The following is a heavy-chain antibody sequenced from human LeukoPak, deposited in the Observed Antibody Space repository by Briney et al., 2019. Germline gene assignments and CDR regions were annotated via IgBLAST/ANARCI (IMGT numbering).Heavy chain of an antibody. V-gene: IGHV1-2*06. CDR2: INPNSGGT. J-gene: IGHJ4*02. D-gene: IGHD3-10*01. CDR3: ARLLMVRGVAHFDY. CDR1: GYTFTGYY. Sequence: GASVKVSCXASGYTFTGYYMHWVRQAHGQGLEWMGRINPNSGGTNYAQKFQGRVTMTRDTSISTAYMELSRLRSDDTAVYYCARLLMVRGVAHFDYWGQGTLVTVSS.